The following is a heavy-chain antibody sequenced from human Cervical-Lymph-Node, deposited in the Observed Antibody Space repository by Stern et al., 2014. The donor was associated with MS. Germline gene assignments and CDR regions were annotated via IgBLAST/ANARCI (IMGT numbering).Heavy chain of an antibody. CDR2: IDWDDDK. D-gene: IGHD1-7*01. V-gene: IGHV2-70*01. CDR3: ARIQLQSYYYYGMDV. Sequence: QVTLKESGPALVKPTQTLTLTCTFSGFSLSTSGMCVSWIRQPPGKALEWLALIDWDDDKYYSTSLKTRLTISKDTSKNQVVLTMTNMDPVDTATYYCARIQLQSYYYYGMDVWGQGTTVTVS. CDR1: GFSLSTSGMC. J-gene: IGHJ6*02.